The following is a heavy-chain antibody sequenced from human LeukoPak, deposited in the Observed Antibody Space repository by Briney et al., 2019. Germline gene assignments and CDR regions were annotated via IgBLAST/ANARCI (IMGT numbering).Heavy chain of an antibody. V-gene: IGHV3-15*01. CDR3: TTDPGSSFRNYYYYYMDV. Sequence: GGSLRLSCAASGFTSTNAWMSWVRQAPGKGLEWVGRIKSKTDGGTTDYAAPVKGRFTISRDDSKNTLYLQMNSLKTEDTAVYYCTTDPGSSFRNYYYYYMDVWGKGTTVTVSS. CDR2: IKSKTDGGTT. D-gene: IGHD6-6*01. J-gene: IGHJ6*03. CDR1: GFTSTNAW.